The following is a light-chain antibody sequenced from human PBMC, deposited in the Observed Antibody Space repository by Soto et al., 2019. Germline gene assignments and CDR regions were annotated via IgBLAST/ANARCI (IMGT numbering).Light chain of an antibody. CDR3: SSYTMSSSYV. CDR2: DVS. CDR1: SSDVGGYNY. Sequence: QSALTQPASVSGSPGQSITISCTGTSSDVGGYNYVSWYQQHPGKAPKLMIYDVSNRPSGVSNRFSGSKSCNTASLTISGLQAEDAAGYYCSSYTMSSSYVFGTGTQLTVL. J-gene: IGLJ1*01. V-gene: IGLV2-14*01.